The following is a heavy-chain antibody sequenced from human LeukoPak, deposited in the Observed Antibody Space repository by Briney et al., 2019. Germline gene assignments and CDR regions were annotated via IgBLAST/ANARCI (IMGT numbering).Heavy chain of an antibody. Sequence: PSETLSLTCTVSGGSISSYYWSWIRQPPGKGLEWIGYIYYSGSTNYNPSLKSRVTISVDTSKNQFSLKLSSVTAADTAVYYCARGGYCSGGSCYPKWFDPWGQGTLVTVSS. CDR1: GGSISSYY. CDR2: IYYSGST. V-gene: IGHV4-59*01. J-gene: IGHJ5*02. CDR3: ARGGYCSGGSCYPKWFDP. D-gene: IGHD2-15*01.